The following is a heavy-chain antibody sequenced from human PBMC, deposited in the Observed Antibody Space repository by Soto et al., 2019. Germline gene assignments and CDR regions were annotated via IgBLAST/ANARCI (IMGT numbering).Heavy chain of an antibody. CDR3: ARDLGKWGQWLKN. CDR1: GYTFTGYY. Sequence: ASVKVSCKASGYTFTGYYMHWVRQAPGQGLEWMGWINPKSGGTNYAQKFQGWVNMTRDTSISTAYMELSRLKSDDTAVYYCARDLGKWGQWLKNWGQGTLVTVS. J-gene: IGHJ4*02. CDR2: INPKSGGT. V-gene: IGHV1-2*04. D-gene: IGHD6-19*01.